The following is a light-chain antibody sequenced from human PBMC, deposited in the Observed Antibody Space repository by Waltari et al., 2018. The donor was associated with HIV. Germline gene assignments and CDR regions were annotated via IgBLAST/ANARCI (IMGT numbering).Light chain of an antibody. CDR1: ALPKKF. CDR3: YSTDNSGTHIRV. Sequence: SYELTQPPSVSVSPGQTARITCSGDALPKKFAYWYQQKSGQAPVLVIYEDSKRPSGIPQRFSGSSSGTMATLTIGGAQVADEADYYCYSTDNSGTHIRVFGGGTKLTVL. CDR2: EDS. J-gene: IGLJ2*01. V-gene: IGLV3-10*01.